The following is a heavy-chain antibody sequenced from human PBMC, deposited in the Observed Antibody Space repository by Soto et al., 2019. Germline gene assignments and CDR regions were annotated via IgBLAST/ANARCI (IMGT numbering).Heavy chain of an antibody. V-gene: IGHV3-30*18. CDR1: GFDFNTYG. CDR2: ISFDGGNQ. D-gene: IGHD6-13*01. CDR3: AKDSSVTAAGSGGWFDP. J-gene: IGHJ5*02. Sequence: QVQLVQSGGGVVQPGRSLRLSCAASGFDFNTYGLHWVRQAPGKGLEWVAGISFDGGNQYYADSVKGRFTISRDKSNNTLYPQMNGLGAEDTATYYCAKDSSVTAAGSGGWFDPWGQGTLVIVSS.